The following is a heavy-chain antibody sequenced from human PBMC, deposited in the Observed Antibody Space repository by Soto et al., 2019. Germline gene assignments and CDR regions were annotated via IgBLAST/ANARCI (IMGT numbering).Heavy chain of an antibody. CDR1: GHTLINYY. CDR2: IDPSGNGT. D-gene: IGHD3-22*01. Sequence: QVQLVQSGAEVKKPGASVKVSCKASGHTLINYYMNWGRQAPGQGLDWLGKIDPSGNGTSYAERFQGRITLTSDTSTNTVYVELSSLRSEDTAIYYCAINYYDSSAYLYWGQGTLVTVSS. V-gene: IGHV1-46*01. CDR3: AINYYDSSAYLY. J-gene: IGHJ4*02.